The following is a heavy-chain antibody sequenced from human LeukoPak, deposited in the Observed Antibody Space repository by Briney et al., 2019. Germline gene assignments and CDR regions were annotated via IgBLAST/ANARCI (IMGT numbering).Heavy chain of an antibody. CDR1: GFTFRNYA. V-gene: IGHV3-9*01. CDR2: INWNSGSI. J-gene: IGHJ4*02. D-gene: IGHD2-8*01. Sequence: GRSLRLSCAASGFTFRNYALHWVRQVPGKGLEWVSGINWNSGSIGYADSVKGRFTISRDNAKNSLYLQMNSLRAEDTAVYYCASWEGYCTNGVCWNFDYWGQGTLVTVSS. CDR3: ASWEGYCTNGVCWNFDY.